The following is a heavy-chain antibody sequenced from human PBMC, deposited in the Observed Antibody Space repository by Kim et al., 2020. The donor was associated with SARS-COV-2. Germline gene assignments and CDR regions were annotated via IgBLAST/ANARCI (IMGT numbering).Heavy chain of an antibody. V-gene: IGHV4-59*08. Sequence: PSLQSRGTISVDTSKNQFSLKLSSVTAADTAVYYWARRGYYYYYGMDVWGQGTTVTVSS. J-gene: IGHJ6*02. CDR3: ARRGYYYYYGMDV.